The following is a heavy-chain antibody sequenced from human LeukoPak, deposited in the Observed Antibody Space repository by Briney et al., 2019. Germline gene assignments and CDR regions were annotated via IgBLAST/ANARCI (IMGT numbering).Heavy chain of an antibody. Sequence: SGTLSLTCAVSGGSISSSNWWSWVRQPPGKGLEWIGEIYHGGSTNNNPSLKSRVAISVDKSKNQFSLKLSSVTAADTAVYYCARTAAADNYWYFDLWGRGTLVTVSS. V-gene: IGHV4-4*02. J-gene: IGHJ2*01. CDR3: ARTAAADNYWYFDL. D-gene: IGHD6-13*01. CDR2: IYHGGST. CDR1: GGSISSSNW.